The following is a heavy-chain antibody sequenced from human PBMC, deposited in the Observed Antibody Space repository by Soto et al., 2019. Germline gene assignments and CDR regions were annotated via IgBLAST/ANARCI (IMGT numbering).Heavy chain of an antibody. D-gene: IGHD6-6*01. Sequence: ASVKVSCKAPADTFTSHYIHWVRQAPGHGLEWMGIINPNSGGTNYAQKFQGWVTMTRDTSISTAYMELSRLRSDDTAVYYCARDLSYSSSVRYYFDYWGQGTLVTVSS. J-gene: IGHJ4*02. CDR2: INPNSGGT. CDR3: ARDLSYSSSVRYYFDY. CDR1: ADTFTSHY. V-gene: IGHV1-2*04.